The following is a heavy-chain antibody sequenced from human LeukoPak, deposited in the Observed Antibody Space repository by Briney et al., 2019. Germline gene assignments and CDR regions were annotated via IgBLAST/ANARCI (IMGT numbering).Heavy chain of an antibody. CDR3: ARGILDCSSTSCYSNYDAFDI. Sequence: GGSLRLSCAASGFTFSDYAMNWVRQAPGKGLQWVSSISASGGTIYYADSVKGRFTISRDNAKNLLYLQMKSLRAEDTAVYYCARGILDCSSTSCYSNYDAFDIWGQGTMVTVSS. CDR2: ISASGGTI. J-gene: IGHJ3*02. CDR1: GFTFSDYA. D-gene: IGHD2-2*01. V-gene: IGHV3-23*01.